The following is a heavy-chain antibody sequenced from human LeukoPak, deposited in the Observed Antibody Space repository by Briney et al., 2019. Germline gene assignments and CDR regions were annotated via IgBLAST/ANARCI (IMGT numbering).Heavy chain of an antibody. V-gene: IGHV3-53*01. CDR2: IYSGGST. J-gene: IGHJ4*02. CDR1: GFTVSSNY. D-gene: IGHD3-22*01. Sequence: GGSLRLPCAASGFTVSSNYMSWVRQAPGKGLEWVSVIYSGGSTYYADSVKGRFTISRDNSKNTLYLQMNSLRAEDTAVYYCATSGSRPGGDYWGQGTLVTVSS. CDR3: ATSGSRPGGDY.